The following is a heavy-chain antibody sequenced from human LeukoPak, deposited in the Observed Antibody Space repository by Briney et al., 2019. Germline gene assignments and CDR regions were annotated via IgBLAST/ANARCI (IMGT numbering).Heavy chain of an antibody. CDR3: ARGKMRWSSSGIDY. V-gene: IGHV4-34*01. CDR2: INHSGST. J-gene: IGHJ4*02. Sequence: SKTLSLTCAVYGGSFSGYYWSWIRQPPGKGLEWIGEINHSGSTNYNPSLKSRVTISVDTSKNQFSLKLSSVTAADTAVYYCARGKMRWSSSGIDYWGQGTLVTVSS. CDR1: GGSFSGYY. D-gene: IGHD3-10*01.